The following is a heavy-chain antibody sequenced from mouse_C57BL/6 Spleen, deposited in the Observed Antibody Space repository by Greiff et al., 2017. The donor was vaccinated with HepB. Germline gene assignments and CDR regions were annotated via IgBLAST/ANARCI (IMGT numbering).Heavy chain of an antibody. CDR2: IHPNSGST. J-gene: IGHJ2*01. CDR3: ARPLEGHFDY. Sequence: QVQLKQSGAELVKPGASVKLSCKASGYTFTSYWMHWVKQRPGQGLEWIGMIHPNSGSTNYNEKFKSKATLTVDKSSSTAYMQLSSLTSEDSAVYYCARPLEGHFDYWGQGTTLTVSS. CDR1: GYTFTSYW. V-gene: IGHV1-64*01.